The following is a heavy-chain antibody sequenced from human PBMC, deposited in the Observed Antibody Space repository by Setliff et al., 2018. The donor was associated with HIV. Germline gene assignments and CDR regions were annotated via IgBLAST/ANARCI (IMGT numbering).Heavy chain of an antibody. D-gene: IGHD2-21*02. Sequence: GESLKISCKGSGYSFTSYWIAWVRQMPGKGLEWMGIIYPGDSHTRYSPSFQGQVTFSADKSISTAYLQWSSLKASDTAIYYCTRHILAYCAGDCYPPDYWGQGTLVTVSS. CDR1: GYSFTSYW. V-gene: IGHV5-51*01. J-gene: IGHJ4*02. CDR3: TRHILAYCAGDCYPPDY. CDR2: IYPGDSHT.